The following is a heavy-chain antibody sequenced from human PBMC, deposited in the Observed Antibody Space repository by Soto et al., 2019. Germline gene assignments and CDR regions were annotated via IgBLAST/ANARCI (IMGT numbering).Heavy chain of an antibody. Sequence: PSETLSLTCTVSGGSISSYYWSWIRQPPGKGLEWIGYIYYSGSTNYNPSLKSRVTISVDTSKIQFSLKLSSVTAADTAVYYCAGKYYYDSMFDPWGQGTLVTSPQ. V-gene: IGHV4-59*01. CDR2: IYYSGST. CDR1: GGSISSYY. J-gene: IGHJ5*02. CDR3: AGKYYYDSMFDP. D-gene: IGHD3-22*01.